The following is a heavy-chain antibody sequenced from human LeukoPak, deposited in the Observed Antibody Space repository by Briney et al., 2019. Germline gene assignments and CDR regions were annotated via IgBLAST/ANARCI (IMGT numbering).Heavy chain of an antibody. J-gene: IGHJ4*02. CDR3: AREPLSEYSPSAGADF. CDR2: INPNSGAT. V-gene: IGHV1-2*02. D-gene: IGHD6-6*01. CDR1: GFTFTDYY. Sequence: ASVKVSCKASGFTFTDYYIHWVRQVPGQGLEWLGWINPNSGATNSAQGFQGRVTVTTDTSASTAYMELSGLRSDDTALYYCAREPLSEYSPSAGADFWGQGTLVTVSS.